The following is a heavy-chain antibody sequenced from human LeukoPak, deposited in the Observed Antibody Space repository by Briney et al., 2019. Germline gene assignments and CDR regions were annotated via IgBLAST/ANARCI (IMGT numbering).Heavy chain of an antibody. J-gene: IGHJ5*02. D-gene: IGHD3-9*01. CDR3: ASLGYDILTGYNGWFDP. CDR1: GYTFTSYG. Sequence: ASVNVSCKASGYTFTSYGISWVRQAPGQGLEWMGWISAYNGNTNYAQKLQGRVTMTTDTSTSTAYMELRSLRSDDTAVYYCASLGYDILTGYNGWFDPWGQGTLVTVSS. V-gene: IGHV1-18*01. CDR2: ISAYNGNT.